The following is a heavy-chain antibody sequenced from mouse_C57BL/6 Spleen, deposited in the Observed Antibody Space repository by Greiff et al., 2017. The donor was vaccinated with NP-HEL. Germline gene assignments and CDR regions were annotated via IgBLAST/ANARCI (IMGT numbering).Heavy chain of an antibody. CDR3: ARYRGAGVDY. V-gene: IGHV7-3*01. J-gene: IGHJ2*01. D-gene: IGHD3-3*01. CDR2: IRNKANGYTT. CDR1: GFTFTDYY. Sequence: EVNVVESGGGLVQPGGSLSLSCAASGFTFTDYYMSWVRQPPGKALEWLGFIRNKANGYTTEYSASVKGRFTISRDNSQSILYLQMNALRAEDSATYYCARYRGAGVDYWGQGTTLTVSS.